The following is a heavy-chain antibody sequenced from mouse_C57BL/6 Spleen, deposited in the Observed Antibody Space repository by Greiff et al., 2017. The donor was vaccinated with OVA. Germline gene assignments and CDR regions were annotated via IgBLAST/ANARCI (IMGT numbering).Heavy chain of an antibody. V-gene: IGHV1-80*01. J-gene: IGHJ4*01. CDR1: GYAFSSYW. Sequence: QVQLQQSGAELVKPGASVKISCKASGYAFSSYWMNWVKQRPGKGLEGIGQIYPGDGDTNYNGKFKGKATLTADKSSSTAYMQLSSLTSEDSAVYFCARPIITTVVAPYYAMDYWGQGTSVTVSS. CDR2: IYPGDGDT. CDR3: ARPIITTVVAPYYAMDY. D-gene: IGHD1-1*01.